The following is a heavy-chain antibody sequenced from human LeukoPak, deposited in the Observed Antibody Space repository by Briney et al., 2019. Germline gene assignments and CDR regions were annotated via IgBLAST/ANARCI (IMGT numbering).Heavy chain of an antibody. CDR3: AREARYDFWSGYYLV. D-gene: IGHD3-3*01. J-gene: IGHJ6*04. Sequence: PSETLSLTCTVSGGSISSHYWSWIRQPPGKGLEWIGYIYYSGSIDYNPSLKSRVTISVDTSKNQFSLELSSVTAADTAVYYCAREARYDFWSGYYLVWGKGTTVTVSS. CDR2: IYYSGSI. CDR1: GGSISSHY. V-gene: IGHV4-59*11.